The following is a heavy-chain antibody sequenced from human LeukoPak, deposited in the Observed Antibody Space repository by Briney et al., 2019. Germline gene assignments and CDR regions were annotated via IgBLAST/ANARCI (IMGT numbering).Heavy chain of an antibody. J-gene: IGHJ4*02. Sequence: ASVKVSCKASGYTFTSYVMHWVRQAPGQRLEWMGWINAGNGNTKYSQNLQGRVTITRDTSATTAYMELSSLRSEDTAVYYCARDKAQWLASIDYWGQGTLVTVSS. V-gene: IGHV1-3*01. CDR1: GYTFTSYV. D-gene: IGHD6-19*01. CDR3: ARDKAQWLASIDY. CDR2: INAGNGNT.